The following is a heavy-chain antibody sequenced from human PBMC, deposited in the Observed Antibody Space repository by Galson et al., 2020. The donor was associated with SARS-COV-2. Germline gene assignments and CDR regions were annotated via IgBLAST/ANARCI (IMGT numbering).Heavy chain of an antibody. J-gene: IGHJ4*02. CDR3: TTDGVVGYGYFASDY. CDR2: IKSKTDGGTT. CDR1: GFTFSNAW. D-gene: IGHD5-18*01. Sequence: GGSLRLSCAASGFTFSNAWMSWVRQAPGKGLEWVGRIKSKTDGGTTDYAAPVKGRFTISRDDSKNTLYLQMNSLKTEDTAVYYCTTDGVVGYGYFASDYWGQGTLVTVSS. V-gene: IGHV3-15*01.